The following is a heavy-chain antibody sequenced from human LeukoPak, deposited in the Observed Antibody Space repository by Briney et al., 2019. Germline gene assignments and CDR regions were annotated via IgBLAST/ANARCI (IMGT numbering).Heavy chain of an antibody. CDR1: GFTFSSYG. CDR2: IYYTGST. CDR3: ARARSGWLSWYYFDY. D-gene: IGHD6-19*01. J-gene: IGHJ4*02. Sequence: LRLSCAASGFTFSSYGMSWVRQPPGKGLEWTGYIYYTGSTNHNPSLKSRVTISVDTSKNQFSLKLSSVTAADTAVYYCARARSGWLSWYYFDYWGQGTLVTVSS. V-gene: IGHV4-59*01.